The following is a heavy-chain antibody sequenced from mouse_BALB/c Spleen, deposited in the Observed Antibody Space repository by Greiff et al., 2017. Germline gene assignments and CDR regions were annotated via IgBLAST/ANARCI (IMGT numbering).Heavy chain of an antibody. CDR1: GYTFTSYW. CDR3: TRAYGSSDYYAMDY. J-gene: IGHJ4*01. V-gene: IGHV1S127*01. Sequence: QVQLKQPGAELVKPGASVKMSCKASGYTFTSYWMHWVKQRPGQGLEWIGVIDPSDSYTSYNQKFKGKATLTVDTSSSTAYMQLSSLTSEDSAVYYCTRAYGSSDYYAMDYWGQGTSVTVSS. D-gene: IGHD1-1*01. CDR2: IDPSDSYT.